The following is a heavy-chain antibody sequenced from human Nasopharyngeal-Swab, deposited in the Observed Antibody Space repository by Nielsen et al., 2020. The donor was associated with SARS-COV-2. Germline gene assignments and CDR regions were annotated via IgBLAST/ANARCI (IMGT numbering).Heavy chain of an antibody. CDR1: GFTFSSYW. J-gene: IGHJ4*02. CDR3: ATEAGGFDY. CDR2: IKQDGSEK. V-gene: IGHV3-7*04. D-gene: IGHD1-26*01. Sequence: GESLKISCAASGFTFSSYWMSWVRQAPGKGLEWVANIKQDGSEKYYVDSVKGRFTISRDNSKNTLYLQMNSLRDEDTAVYYCATEAGGFDYWGQGTLVTVSS.